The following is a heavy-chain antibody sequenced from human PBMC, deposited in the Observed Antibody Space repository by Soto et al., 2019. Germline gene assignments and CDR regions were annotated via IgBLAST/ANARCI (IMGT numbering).Heavy chain of an antibody. V-gene: IGHV4-34*01. D-gene: IGHD5-18*01. Sequence: SETLSLTCAVYGGSFSGYYWSWIGQPPGKGLEWIGEINHSGSTNYNPSLKSRVTISVDTSKNQFSLKLSSVTAADTAVYYCARDTYAYYFDYWGQGTLVTVSS. CDR3: ARDTYAYYFDY. J-gene: IGHJ4*02. CDR1: GGSFSGYY. CDR2: INHSGST.